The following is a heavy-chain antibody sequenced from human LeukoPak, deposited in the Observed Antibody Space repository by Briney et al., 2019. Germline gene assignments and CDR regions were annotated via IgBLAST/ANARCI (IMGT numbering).Heavy chain of an antibody. J-gene: IGHJ4*02. Sequence: GESLLLSCKASGYTFTHQWIGWVRQKSGSGLEWMGIIYPRDSDTRYSPSFQGHVTISADTSINTAYLEWSRLEASDTAIYYCARHSEVIGAIWGQGPLGTVSS. D-gene: IGHD3-22*01. CDR3: ARHSEVIGAI. CDR1: GYTFTHQW. V-gene: IGHV5-51*01. CDR2: IYPRDSDT.